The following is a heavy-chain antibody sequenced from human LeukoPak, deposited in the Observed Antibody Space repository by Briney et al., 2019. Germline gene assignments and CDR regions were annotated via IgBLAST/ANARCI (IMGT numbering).Heavy chain of an antibody. CDR1: GGTFSSYA. CDR2: IIPIFGTA. CDR3: ARDSGIAARPGSYYYYYYGMDV. Sequence: ASVKVSCKASGGTFSSYAISWVRQAPGQGLEWMGGIIPIFGTANYAQKFQGRVTITADESTSTAYMELSSLRSEDTAVYYCARDSGIAARPGSYYYYYYGMDVWGQGTTVTVSS. V-gene: IGHV1-69*13. D-gene: IGHD6-6*01. J-gene: IGHJ6*02.